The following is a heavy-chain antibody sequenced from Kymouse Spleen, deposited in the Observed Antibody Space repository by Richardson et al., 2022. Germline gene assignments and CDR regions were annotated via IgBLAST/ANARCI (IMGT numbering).Heavy chain of an antibody. CDR3: TREYSSGDVFDY. CDR2: IRSKANSYAT. J-gene: IGHJ4*02. Sequence: EVQLVESGGGLVQPGGSLKLSCAASGFTFSGSAMHWVRQASGKGLEWVGRIRSKANSYATAYAASVKGRFTISRDDSKNTAYLQMNSLKTEDTAVYYCTREYSSGDVFDYWGQGTLVTVSS. V-gene: IGHV3-73*02. CDR1: GFTFSGSA. D-gene: IGHD6-19*01.